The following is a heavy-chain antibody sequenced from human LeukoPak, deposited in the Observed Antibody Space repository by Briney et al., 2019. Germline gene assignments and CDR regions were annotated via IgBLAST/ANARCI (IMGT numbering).Heavy chain of an antibody. Sequence: GGSLRLSCAASGFTFSSYSMNWVRQAPGKGLEWVSYISSSSSTIYYADSVKGRFTISRDNAKNSLYLQMNSLRAEDTAVYYCARDRQVVVAAPDYWGQGTLVTVSS. CDR3: ARDRQVVVAAPDY. D-gene: IGHD2-15*01. V-gene: IGHV3-48*01. CDR1: GFTFSSYS. J-gene: IGHJ4*02. CDR2: ISSSSSTI.